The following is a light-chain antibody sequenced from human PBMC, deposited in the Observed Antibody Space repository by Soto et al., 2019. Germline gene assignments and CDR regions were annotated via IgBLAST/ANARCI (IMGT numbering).Light chain of an antibody. CDR2: DAS. Sequence: EIVLTQSPATLSLSPGERATLSCRASQSVSSYLAWYQQKPGQAPRLLIYDASNRATGIPARFSGSGSGTDFTLTISSLVPVDFAVYYCQQRSNWPRGVTFGPGTKVDIK. CDR1: QSVSSY. CDR3: QQRSNWPRGVT. J-gene: IGKJ3*01. V-gene: IGKV3-11*01.